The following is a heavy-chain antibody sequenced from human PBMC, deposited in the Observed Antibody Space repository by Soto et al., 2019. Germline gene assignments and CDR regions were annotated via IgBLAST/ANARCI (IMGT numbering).Heavy chain of an antibody. CDR1: GFTFSSYG. CDR2: IWYDGSNK. CDR3: ASQQQLRWGWGSGFDY. D-gene: IGHD6-13*01. V-gene: IGHV3-33*01. J-gene: IGHJ4*02. Sequence: QVQLVESGGGVVQPGRSLRLSCAASGFTFSSYGMHWVRQAPGKGLEWVAVIWYDGSNKYYADSVKGRFTISRDNSKNTLYLQMNSLRAEDTAVYYCASQQQLRWGWGSGFDYWGQGTLVTVSS.